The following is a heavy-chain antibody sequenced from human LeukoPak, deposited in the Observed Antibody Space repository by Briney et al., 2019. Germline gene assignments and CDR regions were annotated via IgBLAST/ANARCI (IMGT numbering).Heavy chain of an antibody. V-gene: IGHV3-15*01. D-gene: IGHD3-22*01. CDR3: NNYYDSSGYIRGFDY. Sequence: GGSLRLSCAASGLSFSNAWMSWVRQAPGKGLEGIGRIKSKTDGGTTDYAAPVKGRFTISRDDSKDTVYLQMNSLKTEDTAVYYCNNYYDSSGYIRGFDYWGQGTLVTVSS. CDR2: IKSKTDGGTT. J-gene: IGHJ4*02. CDR1: GLSFSNAW.